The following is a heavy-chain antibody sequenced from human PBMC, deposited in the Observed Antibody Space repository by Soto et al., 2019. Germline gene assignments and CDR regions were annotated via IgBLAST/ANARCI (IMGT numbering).Heavy chain of an antibody. CDR1: GYTFTSYG. Sequence: GASVKVSCKASGYTFTSYGISWVRQAPGQGLEWMGWISAYNGNTNYAQKLQGRVTMTTDTSTSTAYMELRSLRSDDTAVYYCASTRFNILATKHGYYYYYGMDVRG. CDR2: ISAYNGNT. J-gene: IGHJ6*02. CDR3: ASTRFNILATKHGYYYYYGMDV. D-gene: IGHD5-12*01. V-gene: IGHV1-18*01.